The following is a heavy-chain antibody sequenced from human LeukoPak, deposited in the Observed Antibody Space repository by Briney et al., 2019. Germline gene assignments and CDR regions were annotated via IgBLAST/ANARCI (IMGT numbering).Heavy chain of an antibody. Sequence: GGSLRLSCAASGFTFDDYAMHWVRQAPGKGLEWVSGISWNSGSIGYADSVKGRFTISRDNAKNSLYLQMDSLRAEDTALYYCAKGGGGPIFGVVNPYYYYYYMDVWGKGTTVTVSS. CDR3: AKGGGGPIFGVVNPYYYYYYMDV. CDR2: ISWNSGSI. J-gene: IGHJ6*03. D-gene: IGHD3-3*01. V-gene: IGHV3-9*01. CDR1: GFTFDDYA.